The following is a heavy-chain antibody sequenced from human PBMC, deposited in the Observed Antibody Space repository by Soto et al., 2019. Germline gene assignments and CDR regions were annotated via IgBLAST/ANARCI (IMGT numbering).Heavy chain of an antibody. J-gene: IGHJ4*02. V-gene: IGHV1-8*01. CDR2: MNPNSGNT. CDR1: GYTFTSYD. CDR3: ARGQYLWGFGELLYY. Sequence: QVQLVQSGPEVKKPGASVKVSCKASGYTFTSYDINWVRQATGQGLEWMGWMNPNSGNTGYAKKFQGRVTMTRNTSISTAYMELSSLISEDTAVYYCARGQYLWGFGELLYYWGQRTLVNVSS. D-gene: IGHD3-10*01.